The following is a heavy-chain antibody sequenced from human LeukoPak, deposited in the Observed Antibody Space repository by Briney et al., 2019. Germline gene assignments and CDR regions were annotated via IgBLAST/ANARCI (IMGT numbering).Heavy chain of an antibody. Sequence: PSETLSLTCTVSGDAIKYYWSWLRQPAGKGLEWIGRFHVTGGADYNPSLSSRVTLSIDTSKSRLSLNLTSVTAADTAVYYCARETDLESPFTYSYVDVWGKGTTVTVSS. CDR2: FHVTGGA. J-gene: IGHJ6*03. CDR1: GDAIKYY. V-gene: IGHV4-4*07. CDR3: ARETDLESPFTYSYVDV.